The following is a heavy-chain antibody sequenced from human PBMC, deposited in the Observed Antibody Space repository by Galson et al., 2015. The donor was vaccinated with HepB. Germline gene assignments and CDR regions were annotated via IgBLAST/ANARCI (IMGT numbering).Heavy chain of an antibody. D-gene: IGHD3-22*01. CDR1: GYTFTNYY. Sequence: SVKVSCKASGYTFTNYYVSWVRQAPGQGLEWIGLINPLGGSTVYADQFQDRVTMTSDTSTDTAYLELNRLRLDDTAIYYCAVVVFGYFDCWGQGTLVTVSS. CDR3: AVVVFGYFDC. CDR2: INPLGGST. V-gene: IGHV1-46*03. J-gene: IGHJ4*02.